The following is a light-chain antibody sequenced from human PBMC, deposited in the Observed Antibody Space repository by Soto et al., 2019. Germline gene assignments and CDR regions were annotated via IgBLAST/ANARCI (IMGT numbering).Light chain of an antibody. CDR3: QQYGSSPYT. CDR1: QSVSINY. J-gene: IGKJ2*01. Sequence: EIVLTQSPGTLSLSPGERATLSCRASQSVSINYLAWYQQKPGQAPSLLISGASTRATGIPERFSGSGSGTDFTLTISRLEPEDSAVYYCQQYGSSPYTFGQGTNVEIK. CDR2: GAS. V-gene: IGKV3-20*01.